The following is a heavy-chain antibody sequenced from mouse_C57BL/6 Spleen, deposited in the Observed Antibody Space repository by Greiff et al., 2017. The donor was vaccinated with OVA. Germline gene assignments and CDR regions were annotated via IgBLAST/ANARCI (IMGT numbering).Heavy chain of an antibody. J-gene: IGHJ2*01. CDR1: GYTFTSYW. D-gene: IGHD1-1*01. CDR3: TRGGEYYYGSSYEGFFDY. Sequence: EVQLQQSGTVLARPGASVKMSCKTSGYTFTSYWMHWVKQRPGQGLAWIGAIYPGNSDTSYNQKFKGKAKLTAVTSASTAYMELSSLTNEDSAVYYCTRGGEYYYGSSYEGFFDYWGQGTTLTVSS. V-gene: IGHV1-5*01. CDR2: IYPGNSDT.